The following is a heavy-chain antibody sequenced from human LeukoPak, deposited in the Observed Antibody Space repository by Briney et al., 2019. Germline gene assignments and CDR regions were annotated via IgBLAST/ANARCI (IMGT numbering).Heavy chain of an antibody. D-gene: IGHD2/OR15-2a*01. CDR2: IRYDESDK. CDR1: GFTFRNYG. V-gene: IGHV3-30*02. J-gene: IGHJ6*03. Sequence: PGGSLRLSCVASGFTFRNYGMHWVRQAPGKGLEWVAFIRYDESDKYYADSVKGRFTISGDNSKNTLYVQMNSLRAEDTAMYYCAKNMNYYYMDVWGTGTTVTVSS. CDR3: AKNMNYYYMDV.